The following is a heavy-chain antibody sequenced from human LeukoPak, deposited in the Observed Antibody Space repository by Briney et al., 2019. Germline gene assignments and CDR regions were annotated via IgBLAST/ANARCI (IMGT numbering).Heavy chain of an antibody. CDR3: ARDLTRLRYFDWSQAPYY. V-gene: IGHV1-3*01. D-gene: IGHD3-9*01. CDR2: INAGNGNT. J-gene: IGHJ4*02. Sequence: ASVKVSCKASGYTFTSYAMHWVRQAPGQRLEWMGWINAGNGNTKYSQKFQGRVTITRDTSASTAYMELSSLRSEDTAVYYCARDLTRLRYFDWSQAPYYWGQGTLVTVSS. CDR1: GYTFTSYA.